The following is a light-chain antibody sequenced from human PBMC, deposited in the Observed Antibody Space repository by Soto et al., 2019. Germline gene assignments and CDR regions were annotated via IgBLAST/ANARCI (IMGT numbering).Light chain of an antibody. CDR3: SSYTSSCPYD. CDR1: SSDVGGYNY. Sequence: QSVLTQPASVSGSPGQSITISCSGTSSDVGGYNYVSWYQQHPGKAPKLMIYDVSNRPSGVSNRLSGSKSGNTASLTISGLQSDDEADYYCSSYTSSCPYDFGP. CDR2: DVS. J-gene: IGLJ1*01. V-gene: IGLV2-14*01.